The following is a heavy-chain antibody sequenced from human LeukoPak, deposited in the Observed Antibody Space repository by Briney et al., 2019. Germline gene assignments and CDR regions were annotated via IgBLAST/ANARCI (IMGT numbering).Heavy chain of an antibody. Sequence: GASVKVSCKASGYTFTSYGISWVRQAPGQGLEWMGWISAYNGNTNYAQKLQGRVTMTTDTSTSTAYMELRSLRSDDTAVYYCASILRSGGYCSSTSCRGDYWGQGTLVTVSS. CDR1: GYTFTSYG. CDR3: ASILRSGGYCSSTSCRGDY. CDR2: ISAYNGNT. D-gene: IGHD2-2*01. V-gene: IGHV1-18*01. J-gene: IGHJ4*02.